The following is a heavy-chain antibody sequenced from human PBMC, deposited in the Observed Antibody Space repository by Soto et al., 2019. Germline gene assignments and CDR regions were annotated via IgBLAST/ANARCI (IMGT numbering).Heavy chain of an antibody. Sequence: SETLSLTCTVSGGSISSYYWSWIRQPPGKGLEWIGYIYYSGSTNYNPSLKSRVTISVDTSKNQFSLKLSSVTAADTAVYYCARDTGNNWNYGEYYFDYWGQGTLVTVSS. CDR2: IYYSGST. CDR1: GGSISSYY. V-gene: IGHV4-59*01. D-gene: IGHD1-7*01. J-gene: IGHJ4*02. CDR3: ARDTGNNWNYGEYYFDY.